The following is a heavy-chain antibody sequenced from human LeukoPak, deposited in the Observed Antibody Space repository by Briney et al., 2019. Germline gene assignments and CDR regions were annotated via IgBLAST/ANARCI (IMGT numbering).Heavy chain of an antibody. Sequence: GASVKVSCKASGYTFTSYDINWVRQATGQGLEWMGWMNPNSGNTGYAQKFQGRVTITRNTSISTAYMELSSLRSEDTAVYYCAIHSGSYGGFDYWGQGTLVTVSS. CDR1: GYTFTSYD. CDR3: AIHSGSYGGFDY. J-gene: IGHJ4*02. D-gene: IGHD1-26*01. CDR2: MNPNSGNT. V-gene: IGHV1-8*03.